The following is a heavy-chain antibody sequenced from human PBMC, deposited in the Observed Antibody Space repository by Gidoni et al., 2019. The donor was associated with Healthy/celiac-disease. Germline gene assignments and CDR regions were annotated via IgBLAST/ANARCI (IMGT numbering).Heavy chain of an antibody. CDR1: GYTFTSYE. V-gene: IGHV1-8*01. CDR2: MNPNSGNT. J-gene: IGHJ6*02. Sequence: QVQLVQSGAEVKKPGASVTVSCKASGYTFTSYEINWVRQATGQGLEWMGWMNPNSGNTGYAQKFQGRVTMTRNTSISTAYMELSSLRSEDTAVYYCAGGRGYSYGYYYYGMDVWGQGTTVTVSS. D-gene: IGHD5-18*01. CDR3: AGGRGYSYGYYYYGMDV.